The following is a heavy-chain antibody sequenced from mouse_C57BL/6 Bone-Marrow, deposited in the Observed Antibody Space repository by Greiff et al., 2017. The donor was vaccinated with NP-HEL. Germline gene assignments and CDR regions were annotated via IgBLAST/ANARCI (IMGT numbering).Heavy chain of an antibody. Sequence: EVKLQESGPGLVKPSQSLSLTCSVTGYSITSGYYWNWIRQFPGNKLEWMGYISYDGSNNYNPSLKNRISITRDTSKNQFFLKLNSVTTEDTATYYCARGITTVVATGRYFDYWGQGTTLTVSS. D-gene: IGHD1-1*01. CDR3: ARGITTVVATGRYFDY. CDR1: GYSITSGYY. CDR2: ISYDGSN. V-gene: IGHV3-6*01. J-gene: IGHJ2*01.